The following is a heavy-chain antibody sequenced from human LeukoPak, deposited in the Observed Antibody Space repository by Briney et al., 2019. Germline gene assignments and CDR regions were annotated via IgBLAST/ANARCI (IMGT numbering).Heavy chain of an antibody. CDR2: IIPIFGTA. V-gene: IGHV1-69*01. J-gene: IGHJ3*02. CDR1: GGTFSSYA. Sequence: LVKVSCKASGGTFSSYAISWVRQAPGQGLEWMGGIIPIFGTANYAQKFQGRVTITADESTSTAYMELSSLRSEDTAVYYCASLTSNHCSGTSCYDAFDIWGQGTMVTVSS. D-gene: IGHD2-2*01. CDR3: ASLTSNHCSGTSCYDAFDI.